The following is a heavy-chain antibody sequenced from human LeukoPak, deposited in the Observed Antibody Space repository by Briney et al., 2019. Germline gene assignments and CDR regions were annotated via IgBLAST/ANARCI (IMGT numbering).Heavy chain of an antibody. V-gene: IGHV3-49*04. CDR3: ARGPILLWIHNGMDV. Sequence: GRSLRLSCTGYGFIFGDHAMSWVRQPPGKGVEWVGFIRRRAYGGKTEYAPSVKGRFSISRDDSKGIAYLEMNSLESEDTALYYCARGPILLWIHNGMDVWGQGTTVTVSS. CDR2: IRRRAYGGKT. J-gene: IGHJ6*02. CDR1: GFIFGDHA. D-gene: IGHD2-2*01.